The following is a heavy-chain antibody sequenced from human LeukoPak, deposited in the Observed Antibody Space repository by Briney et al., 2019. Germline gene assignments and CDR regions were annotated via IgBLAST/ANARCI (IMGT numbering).Heavy chain of an antibody. Sequence: GGSLRLSCAASGFTFSGYWMHWVRQAPGKGLIWVSRINGDASSTSYADSVKGRFTISRDNAKSTLYLQMNSLRVEDTAVYYCARARGNTYGYFEYWGQGTLVTVSS. CDR2: INGDASST. CDR3: ARARGNTYGYFEY. D-gene: IGHD5-18*01. J-gene: IGHJ4*02. CDR1: GFTFSGYW. V-gene: IGHV3-74*01.